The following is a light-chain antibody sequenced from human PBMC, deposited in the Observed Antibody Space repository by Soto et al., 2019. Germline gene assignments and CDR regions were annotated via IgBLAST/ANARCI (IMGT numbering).Light chain of an antibody. J-gene: IGLJ2*01. CDR1: SSDVGLYNY. V-gene: IGLV2-14*01. CDR2: EVS. Sequence: QSALTQPASVSGSPGQSITISCTGTSSDVGLYNYVSWYQQHPGKVPKLMISEVSKRPSGVSNRFSGSKSGNTASLTISGLQAEDEADYYCSSYTTPYSVVFGEGTKVTVL. CDR3: SSYTTPYSVV.